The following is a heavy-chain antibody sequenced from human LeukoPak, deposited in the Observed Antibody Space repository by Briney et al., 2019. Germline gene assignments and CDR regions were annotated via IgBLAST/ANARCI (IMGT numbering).Heavy chain of an antibody. V-gene: IGHV4-31*03. Sequence: SQTLSLTCTVSGGSISSGGYYWSWIRQHPGKGLEWIGYIYYSGSTYYNPSLKSRVTISVDTSKNQFSLKLSSVTAADTAVYYCARILGIGVKSYYYHMDVWGKGTTVTVSS. D-gene: IGHD3-22*01. CDR3: ARILGIGVKSYYYHMDV. J-gene: IGHJ6*03. CDR1: GGSISSGGYY. CDR2: IYYSGST.